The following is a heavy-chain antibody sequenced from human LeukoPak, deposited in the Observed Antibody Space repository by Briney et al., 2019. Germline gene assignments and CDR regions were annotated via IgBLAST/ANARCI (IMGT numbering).Heavy chain of an antibody. CDR2: IYHSGST. V-gene: IGHV4-4*02. Sequence: PSETLSLTCAVSVGSISSSNWWSWVRQPPGKGLEWIGEIYHSGSTNYNPSLKSRVIISVDKSKNQFSLNLSSVTAADTAIYYCANLRGATGSSYFDYWGQGTLVTVSS. D-gene: IGHD2-15*01. CDR1: VGSISSSNW. J-gene: IGHJ4*02. CDR3: ANLRGATGSSYFDY.